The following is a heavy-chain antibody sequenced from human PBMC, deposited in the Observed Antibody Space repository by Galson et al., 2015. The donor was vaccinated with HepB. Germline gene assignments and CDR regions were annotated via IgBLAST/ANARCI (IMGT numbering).Heavy chain of an antibody. D-gene: IGHD6-6*01. J-gene: IGHJ4*02. CDR3: ARSGGGQLGRGKNFDY. CDR1: GFTFSSYS. V-gene: IGHV3-21*01. CDR2: ISSSSSYI. Sequence: SLRLSCAASGFTFSSYSMNWVRQAPGKGLEWVSSISSSSSYIYYADSVKGRFTISRDNAKNSLYLQMNSLRAEDTAVYYCARSGGGQLGRGKNFDYWGQGTLVTVSS.